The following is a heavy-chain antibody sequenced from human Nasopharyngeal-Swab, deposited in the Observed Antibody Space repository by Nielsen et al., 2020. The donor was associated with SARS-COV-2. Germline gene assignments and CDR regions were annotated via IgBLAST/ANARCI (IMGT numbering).Heavy chain of an antibody. V-gene: IGHV4-59*12. J-gene: IGHJ4*02. CDR3: ANRVYYYDSSGYRQTALFDY. CDR2: IYYSGST. D-gene: IGHD3-22*01. Sequence: WIRQPPGKGLEWIGYIYYSGSTNYNPSLKSRVTISVDTSKNQFSLKLSSVTAADTAVYYCANRVYYYDSSGYRQTALFDYWGQGTLVTSPQ.